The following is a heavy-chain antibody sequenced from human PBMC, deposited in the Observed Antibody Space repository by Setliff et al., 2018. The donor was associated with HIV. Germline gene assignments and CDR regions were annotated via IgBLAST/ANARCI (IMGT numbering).Heavy chain of an antibody. J-gene: IGHJ4*02. D-gene: IGHD1-7*01. V-gene: IGHV4-38-2*02. CDR2: IYHLGST. CDR1: GYSIGSGRY. Sequence: PSETLSLTCSVSGYSIGSGRYWGWIRQPPGKGLEWIGSIYHLGSTYYSSFFESRVTISVDFSRTQFSLALISVTSADPAVYYCARHGTWNSQSFHFDYWGQGAPVTVSS. CDR3: ARHGTWNSQSFHFDY.